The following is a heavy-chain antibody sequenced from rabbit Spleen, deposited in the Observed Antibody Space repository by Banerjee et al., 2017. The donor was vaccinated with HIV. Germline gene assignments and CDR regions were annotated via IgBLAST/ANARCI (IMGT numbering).Heavy chain of an antibody. CDR1: GFSFNSGYD. CDR2: AYAGSSGST. CDR3: ARDAGTSFSTYGMDL. D-gene: IGHD8-1*01. J-gene: IGHJ6*01. V-gene: IGHV1S45*01. Sequence: QEQLVESGGGLVQPEGSLTLTCTASGFSFNSGYDMCWVRQAPGKGLEWVACAYAGSSGSTYSATWAKGRFTISKTSSTTVTLQMTSLTAADTATYFCARDAGTSFSTYGMDLWGPGTLVTV.